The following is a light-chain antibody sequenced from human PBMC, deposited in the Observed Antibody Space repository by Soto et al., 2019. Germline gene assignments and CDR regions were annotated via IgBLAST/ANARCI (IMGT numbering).Light chain of an antibody. CDR1: SGSVSISYY. CDR3: VLYMGSGTVL. Sequence: QTVVTQEPSFSVSPGGTVTLTCGLSSGSVSISYYPSWYQQTPGQAPRTLIYSTNTRSSGVPDRFSGSILGNKAALTITGAQADDGSDYYCVLYMGSGTVLFGGGIKLTVL. J-gene: IGLJ2*01. CDR2: STN. V-gene: IGLV8-61*01.